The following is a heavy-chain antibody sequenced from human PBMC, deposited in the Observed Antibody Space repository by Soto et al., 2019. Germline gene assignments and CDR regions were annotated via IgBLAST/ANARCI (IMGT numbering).Heavy chain of an antibody. CDR1: NGSISSSNW. V-gene: IGHV4-4*02. D-gene: IGHD4-17*01. Sequence: QVQLQESGPGLVKPSGTLSLTCAVSNGSISSSNWWTWVRQPPGKGLEWIGEIYHSGNTNYHPSLKSRVTMSVDKSKNQFSLRLTSVTAAYTALYYRARQHDYPDYQYYFDYWGQGALVTVSS. CDR2: IYHSGNT. CDR3: ARQHDYPDYQYYFDY. J-gene: IGHJ4*02.